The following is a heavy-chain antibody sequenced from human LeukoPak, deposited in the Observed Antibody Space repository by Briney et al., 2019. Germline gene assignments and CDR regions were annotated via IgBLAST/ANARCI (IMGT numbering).Heavy chain of an antibody. D-gene: IGHD3-22*01. CDR1: GFTFNSYG. J-gene: IGHJ4*02. V-gene: IGHV3-30*03. Sequence: GGSLRLSCIVSGFTFNSYGIYWVRQAPGKGLECVAVISYDGCNKYYADSVKGRVTISRDNAKNSLYLQMNSLRAEDTAVYYCARSDSSGPHDYWGQGTLVTVSS. CDR3: ARSDSSGPHDY. CDR2: ISYDGCNK.